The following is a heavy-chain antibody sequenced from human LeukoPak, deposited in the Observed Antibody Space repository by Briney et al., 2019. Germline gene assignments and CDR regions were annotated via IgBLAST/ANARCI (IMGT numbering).Heavy chain of an antibody. Sequence: ASVKVSCKASGGTFSSYAISWVRQAPGQGLEWMGGIIPIFGTANYAQKFQGRVTITTDESTSTAYMELSSLRSEDTAVYYCARVGDGLNDAFDMWGQGTLVTVSS. CDR3: ARVGDGLNDAFDM. CDR2: IIPIFGTA. V-gene: IGHV1-69*05. CDR1: GGTFSSYA. J-gene: IGHJ3*02. D-gene: IGHD5-24*01.